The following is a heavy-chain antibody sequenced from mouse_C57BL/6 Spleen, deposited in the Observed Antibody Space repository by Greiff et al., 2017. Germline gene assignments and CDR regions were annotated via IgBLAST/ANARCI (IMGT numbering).Heavy chain of an antibody. J-gene: IGHJ2*01. V-gene: IGHV1-50*01. CDR2: IDPSDSYT. Sequence: QVQLKESGAELVKPGASVKLSCKASGYTFTSYWMQWVKQRPGQGLEWIGEIDPSDSYTNYNQKFKGKATLTVDTSSSTAYMQLSSLTSEDSAVYYCARTEGFFDYWGQGTTLTVSS. CDR1: GYTFTSYW. CDR3: ARTEGFFDY.